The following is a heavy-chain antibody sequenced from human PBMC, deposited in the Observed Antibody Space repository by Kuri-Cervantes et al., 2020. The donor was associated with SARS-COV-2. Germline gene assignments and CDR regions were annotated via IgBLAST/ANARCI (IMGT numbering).Heavy chain of an antibody. V-gene: IGHV4-59*01. CDR3: AREGVTDEAYYYYYGMDV. Sequence: SETLSLTCTVSGCSISSYYWSWIRQPPGKGLEWIGYIYYSGSTNYNPSLKSRVTISVDTYKNQFSLKLSSVTAADTAVYYCAREGVTDEAYYYYYGMDVWGQGTTVTVSS. D-gene: IGHD2-21*02. J-gene: IGHJ6*02. CDR1: GCSISSYY. CDR2: IYYSGST.